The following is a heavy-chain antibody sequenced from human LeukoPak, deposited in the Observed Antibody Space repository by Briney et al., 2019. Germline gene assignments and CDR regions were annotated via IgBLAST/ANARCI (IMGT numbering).Heavy chain of an antibody. CDR1: GGSFSGYY. CDR3: ARGADSSGYYSIFYFDY. CDR2: INHSEST. V-gene: IGHV4-34*01. D-gene: IGHD3-22*01. Sequence: SETLSLTCAVYGGSFSGYYWSWIRQPPGKGLEWIGEINHSESTNYNPSLKSRVTISVDTSKNQFSLKLSSVTAADTAVYYCARGADSSGYYSIFYFDYWGQGTLVTVSS. J-gene: IGHJ4*02.